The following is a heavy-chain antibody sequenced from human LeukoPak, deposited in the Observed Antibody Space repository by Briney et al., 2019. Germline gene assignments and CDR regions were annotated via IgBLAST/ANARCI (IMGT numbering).Heavy chain of an antibody. V-gene: IGHV3-21*01. D-gene: IGHD2-15*01. J-gene: IGHJ1*01. CDR1: GFTFSSYS. CDR2: ISSSSSYI. CDR3: SREDCSGATCYGDGGHFQR. Sequence: GGSLRLSCAASGFTFSSYSMNWVRQAPGKGLEWVSSISSSSSYIYYADSVKGRFTISRDNAKNSLYLQMNSLRAEDTAVYYCSREDCSGATCYGDGGHFQRWGQGTLVTVSS.